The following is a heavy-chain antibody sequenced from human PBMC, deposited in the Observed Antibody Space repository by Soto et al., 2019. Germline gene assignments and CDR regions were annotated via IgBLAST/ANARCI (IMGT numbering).Heavy chain of an antibody. D-gene: IGHD3-22*01. CDR2: IISIFGST. J-gene: IGHJ4*02. CDR3: VRDSYDRSGLPRPN. Sequence: QVQLVQSGAEVKRPGSSVRVSCKASGGTFNSYAVNWVRQAPGQGLEWMGGIISIFGSTNYAQQFQGRLTLTADESTRTAYMELRSLSSEDTAVYYCVRDSYDRSGLPRPNWGQGTLVTVSS. CDR1: GGTFNSYA. V-gene: IGHV1-69*01.